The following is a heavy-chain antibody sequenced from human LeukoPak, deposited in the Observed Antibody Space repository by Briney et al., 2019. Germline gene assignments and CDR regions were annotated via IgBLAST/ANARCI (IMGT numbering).Heavy chain of an antibody. CDR3: AREMTTLDY. CDR2: ISSSSTI. Sequence: GGSLRLSCAASGFTFSSYSMNWVRQAPGKGLEWVSYISSSSTIYYADSVKGRFTISRDNAKNSLYLQMNSLRAGDTAVYYCAREMTTLDYWGQGTLVTVSS. CDR1: GFTFSSYS. V-gene: IGHV3-48*01. D-gene: IGHD4-17*01. J-gene: IGHJ4*02.